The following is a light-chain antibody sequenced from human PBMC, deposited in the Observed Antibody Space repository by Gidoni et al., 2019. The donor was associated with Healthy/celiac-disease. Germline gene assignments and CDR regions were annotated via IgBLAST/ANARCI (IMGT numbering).Light chain of an antibody. Sequence: EIVLTQSPGTLSLSPGERATLSCRASQSVSSSYLAWYQQKPGQAPRHLIYGASSRATGIPDRFSGSGSGTDFTHTISRLGPEDFAVYYCQQYGSSPGTFGQXTKVEIK. CDR3: QQYGSSPGT. CDR2: GAS. J-gene: IGKJ1*01. V-gene: IGKV3-20*01. CDR1: QSVSSSY.